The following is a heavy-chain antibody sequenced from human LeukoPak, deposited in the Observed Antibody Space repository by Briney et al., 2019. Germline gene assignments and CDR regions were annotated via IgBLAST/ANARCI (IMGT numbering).Heavy chain of an antibody. V-gene: IGHV1-2*02. Sequence: ASVKVSCKASGYTFTGYYMHWVRQAPGQGLEWMGWINPNSGGTNYAQKFQGRVTMTRDTSTSTVYMELSSLRSEDTAVYYCARSGVVRVFDYWGQGTLVTVSS. CDR3: ARSGVVRVFDY. CDR1: GYTFTGYY. CDR2: INPNSGGT. D-gene: IGHD6-6*01. J-gene: IGHJ4*02.